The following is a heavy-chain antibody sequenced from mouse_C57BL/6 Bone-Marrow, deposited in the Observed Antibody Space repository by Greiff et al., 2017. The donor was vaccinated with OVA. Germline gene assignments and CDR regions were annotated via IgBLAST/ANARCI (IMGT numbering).Heavy chain of an antibody. Sequence: EVMLVESGEGLVKPGGSLKLSCAASGFTFSSYAMSWVRQTPEKRLEWVAYISSGGDYIYYADTVQGRFTISRDNARNTLYLQMSSLKSEDTAMDYCTREGDYDYDDCYFDVWGTGTTVTVSS. J-gene: IGHJ1*03. CDR1: GFTFSSYA. CDR3: TREGDYDYDDCYFDV. D-gene: IGHD2-4*01. CDR2: ISSGGDYI. V-gene: IGHV5-9-1*02.